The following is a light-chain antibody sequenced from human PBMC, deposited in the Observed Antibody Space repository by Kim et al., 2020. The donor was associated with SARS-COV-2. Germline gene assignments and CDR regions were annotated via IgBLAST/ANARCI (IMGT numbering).Light chain of an antibody. Sequence: EIVLTQSPDFQSVTPKEKVTITCRASQSIGSSLYWYQQKPGQSPKLLIKYASQSISGVPSRFSGSGSGTDFTLTISSLQPEDFSTLYCQQSYIIPYTFGQVTTLEI. J-gene: IGKJ2*01. CDR2: YAS. CDR1: QSIGSS. CDR3: QQSYIIPYT. V-gene: IGKV6-21*02.